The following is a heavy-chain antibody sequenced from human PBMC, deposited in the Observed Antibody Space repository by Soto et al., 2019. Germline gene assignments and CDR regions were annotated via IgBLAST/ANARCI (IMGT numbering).Heavy chain of an antibody. J-gene: IGHJ3*02. CDR1: GYTFTSYG. CDR3: ARIRQEYDSSGYYTDAFDI. V-gene: IGHV1-18*01. CDR2: ISAYNGNT. Sequence: QVQLVQSGAEVKKPGASVKVSCKASGYTFTSYGISWVRQAPGQGLEWMGWISAYNGNTNYAQKLQGRFTMTTDTSTSKAYMELRSLRSYDTAVYYCARIRQEYDSSGYYTDAFDIWGQGTMVTVSS. D-gene: IGHD3-22*01.